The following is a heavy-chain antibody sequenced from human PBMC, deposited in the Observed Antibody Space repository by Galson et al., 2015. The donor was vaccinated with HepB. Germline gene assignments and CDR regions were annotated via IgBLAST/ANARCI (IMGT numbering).Heavy chain of an antibody. CDR1: GYSFTSYW. D-gene: IGHD5-24*01. CDR3: ARQLEMAGLDY. Sequence: QSGAEVKKPGESLKISCTGSGYSFTSYWIGWGRQMSGKGLEWMGIIYPGDSDTRYSPSFQGQVTISAVKSICTAYLQWSSLKDSDTAMYYCARQLEMAGLDYWGQGTLVTVSS. CDR2: IYPGDSDT. J-gene: IGHJ4*02. V-gene: IGHV5-51*01.